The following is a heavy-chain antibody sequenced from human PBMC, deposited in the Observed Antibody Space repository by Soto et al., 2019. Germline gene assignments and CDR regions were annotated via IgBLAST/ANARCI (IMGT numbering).Heavy chain of an antibody. V-gene: IGHV1-2*02. CDR1: GYSFTKYH. CDR2: INPGSGDT. CDR3: ARVAGHKNARFDT. Sequence: QVQLVQSGAEVKKPGASVKVSCKASGYSFTKYHVHWVRQAPGQGLEWMGWINPGSGDTNQAQKFQGRVTMTRDTSSTTIYMELNSLTSDDTAVYYCARVAGHKNARFDTWGQGALVTVSS. J-gene: IGHJ4*02. D-gene: IGHD1-1*01.